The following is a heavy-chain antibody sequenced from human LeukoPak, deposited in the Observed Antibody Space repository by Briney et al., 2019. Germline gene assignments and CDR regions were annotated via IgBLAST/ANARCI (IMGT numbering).Heavy chain of an antibody. J-gene: IGHJ4*02. CDR3: ARDLCSGGSCYWRFDY. D-gene: IGHD2-15*01. V-gene: IGHV6-1*01. CDR1: GVTVSSNIAA. CDR2: TYYRSKWNN. Sequence: QTLSLTCAVSGVTVSSNIAAWNWIRQSPSGGLEWLGRTYYRSKWNNDYAVSVKSRISINPDTSKNQFSLQLNSVTPEDTAVYYCARDLCSGGSCYWRFDYWGQGTLVTVPS.